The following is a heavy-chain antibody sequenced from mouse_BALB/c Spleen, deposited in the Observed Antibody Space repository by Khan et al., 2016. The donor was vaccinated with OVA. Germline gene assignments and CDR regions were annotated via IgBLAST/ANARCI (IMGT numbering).Heavy chain of an antibody. D-gene: IGHD2-3*01. CDR1: GYTFTDYA. V-gene: IGHV1S137*01. CDR3: ARPAYDGYYDY. Sequence: VQLQESGPELVRPGVSVKISCKGSGYTFTDYAMYWVKQSHAKSLEWIGLISTYSGNTNYNQTFKGKATMTVDKSFSTAYMELARLTSEDTAISYCARPAYDGYYDYWGQETTLTVSS. J-gene: IGHJ2*01. CDR2: ISTYSGNT.